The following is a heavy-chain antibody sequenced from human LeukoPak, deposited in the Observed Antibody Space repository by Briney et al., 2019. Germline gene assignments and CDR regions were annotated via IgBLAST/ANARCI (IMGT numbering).Heavy chain of an antibody. D-gene: IGHD4-17*01. V-gene: IGHV3-66*01. J-gene: IGHJ4*02. CDR2: IYSGGST. Sequence: HPGGSLRLSCAASGFTVSSNYMGWVRQAPGKGLEWVSVIYSGGSTYYADSVKGRFTISRGNSKNTLYLQMNSLRAEDTAVYYCARGCTYCDYDYWGQGTLVTVSS. CDR1: GFTVSSNY. CDR3: ARGCTYCDYDY.